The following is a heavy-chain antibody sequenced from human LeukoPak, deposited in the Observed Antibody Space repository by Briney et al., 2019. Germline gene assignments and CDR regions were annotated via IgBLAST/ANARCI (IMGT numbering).Heavy chain of an antibody. CDR1: GFTFSSYS. J-gene: IGHJ4*02. CDR2: ISGSSSYI. Sequence: TGGSLRLSCAASGFTFSSYSMNWVRQAPGKGLEWLWYISGSSSYIYYADSVKGRFTISRDNAKNTLYLQMNSLRAEDTAVYYCARDRGSTELDYWGQGTLVTVSS. D-gene: IGHD6-13*01. CDR3: ARDRGSTELDY. V-gene: IGHV3-21*06.